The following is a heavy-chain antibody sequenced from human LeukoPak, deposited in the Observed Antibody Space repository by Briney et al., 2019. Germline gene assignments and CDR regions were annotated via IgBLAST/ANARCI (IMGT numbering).Heavy chain of an antibody. J-gene: IGHJ4*02. D-gene: IGHD2-2*01. V-gene: IGHV3-48*03. CDR1: GFTFSSYE. Sequence: GGSLRLSCAASGFTFSSYEMNWVQQAAGKGLEWVSYISISGSTIHYADSVKGRFTISRNNAKNALYLQMNSLRAEDMAVYYCARDRPRVGLDYWGQGTLVTVSS. CDR3: ARDRPRVGLDY. CDR2: ISISGSTI.